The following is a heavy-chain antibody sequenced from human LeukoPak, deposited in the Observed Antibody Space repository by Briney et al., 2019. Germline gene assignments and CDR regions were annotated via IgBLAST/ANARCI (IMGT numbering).Heavy chain of an antibody. V-gene: IGHV3-23*01. CDR2: ISASGRST. CDR1: GFTFSNDA. J-gene: IGHJ6*02. CDR3: AKALYYYYFYGMDV. Sequence: GGSLRLSCAASGFTFSNDAMGWVRQAPGKGLEWVSGISASGRSTFYADSVKGRFTISRDSSKNTLYLQMNSLRAEDTAVYYCAKALYYYYFYGMDVWGQGTTVTVSS.